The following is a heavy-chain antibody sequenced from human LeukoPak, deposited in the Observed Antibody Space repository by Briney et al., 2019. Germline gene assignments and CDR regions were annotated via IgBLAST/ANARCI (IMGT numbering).Heavy chain of an antibody. CDR1: GGSISSYY. CDR2: IYYSGST. CDR3: ARVTYGSSPDYYYYYYMDV. J-gene: IGHJ6*03. Sequence: SETLSLTCTVSGGSISSYYWSWIRQPPGKGLEWIGYIYYSGSTNYNPSLKGRVTISVDTSKNQFSLKLSSVTAADTAVYYCARVTYGSSPDYYYYYYMDVWGKGTTVTVSS. V-gene: IGHV4-59*12. D-gene: IGHD6-13*01.